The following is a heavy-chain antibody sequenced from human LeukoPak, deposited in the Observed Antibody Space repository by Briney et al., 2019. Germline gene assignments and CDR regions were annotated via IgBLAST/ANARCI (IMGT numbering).Heavy chain of an antibody. D-gene: IGHD6-13*01. J-gene: IGHJ4*02. CDR1: GGSISSSSYY. CDR3: ARRSQAAAGRGIDY. V-gene: IGHV4-39*01. Sequence: SETLSLTCTVSGGSISSSSYYWGWIRQSPGKGLEWIGTMSNSGSTYYNPSLKSRVTISGDTAKNQFSLKLSSVTAADTAVYYCARRSQAAAGRGIDYWGQGTLVAVSS. CDR2: MSNSGST.